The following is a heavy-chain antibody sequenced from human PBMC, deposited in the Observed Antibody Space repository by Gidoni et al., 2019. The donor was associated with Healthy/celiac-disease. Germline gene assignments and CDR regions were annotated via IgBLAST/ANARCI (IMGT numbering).Heavy chain of an antibody. J-gene: IGHJ4*02. D-gene: IGHD5-18*01. CDR2: ISGSGGST. CDR1: GFTFSSYA. Sequence: EVQLLESGGGLVQTGGSLRLSCPASGFTFSSYAMSWVRQAPGKGLEWVSAISGSGGSTYYADFVKGRFTISRDNSKNTLYLQMNSLRAEDTAVYYCAKVFNGYSVYYFDYWGQGTLVTVSS. CDR3: AKVFNGYSVYYFDY. V-gene: IGHV3-23*01.